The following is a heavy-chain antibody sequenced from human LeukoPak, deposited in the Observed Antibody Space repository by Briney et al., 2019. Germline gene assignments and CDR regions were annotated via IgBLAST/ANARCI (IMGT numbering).Heavy chain of an antibody. D-gene: IGHD3-10*01. Sequence: GGSLRLSCAASGFTFSSYDIHWVRQATGKGLEWVSGIGTAGEIYYPGSVKGRFTISRENAKNSLYLQMNSLRAEDMALYYCATGAGDYFDYWGQGTLVTVSS. V-gene: IGHV3-13*01. CDR1: GFTFSSYD. CDR2: IGTAGEI. J-gene: IGHJ4*02. CDR3: ATGAGDYFDY.